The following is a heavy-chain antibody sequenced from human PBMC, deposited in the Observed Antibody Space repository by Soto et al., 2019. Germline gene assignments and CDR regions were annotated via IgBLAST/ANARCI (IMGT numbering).Heavy chain of an antibody. CDR1: GASISYGGFS. V-gene: IGHV4-30-2*06. CDR3: ARGGGYDSFDY. D-gene: IGHD5-12*01. CDR2: ISHLENT. Sequence: QLQLQESGSGVVMTSETLSLTCTVSGASISYGGFSWSWIRQSPGKGLEWIGYISHLENTYLHPSFKSRLTMSIDRTRNQFSLKLSSVTAADMAVYYCARGGGYDSFDYWGQGVLVTVSS. J-gene: IGHJ4*02.